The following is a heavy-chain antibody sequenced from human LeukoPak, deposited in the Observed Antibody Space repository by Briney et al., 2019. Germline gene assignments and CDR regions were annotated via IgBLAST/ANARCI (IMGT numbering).Heavy chain of an antibody. CDR1: GFTFSSYA. D-gene: IGHD4-17*01. J-gene: IGHJ6*02. CDR2: ISYDGSNK. CDR3: ARPDTVTTVSYGMDV. V-gene: IGHV3-30-3*01. Sequence: GGSLRLSCAASGFTFSSYAMHWVHQAPGKGLEWVAVISYDGSNKYYADSVKGRFTISRDNSKNTLYLQMNSLRAEDTAVYYCARPDTVTTVSYGMDVWGQGTTVTVSS.